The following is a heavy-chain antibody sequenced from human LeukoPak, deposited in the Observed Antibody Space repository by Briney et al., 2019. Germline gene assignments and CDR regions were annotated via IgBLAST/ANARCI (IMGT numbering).Heavy chain of an antibody. CDR2: ISYDGSNK. D-gene: IGHD4-17*01. CDR1: GFTFSSYA. J-gene: IGHJ4*02. V-gene: IGHV3-30-3*01. CDR3: AREDYDYGDYYFDY. Sequence: PGGSLRLSCAASGFTFSSYAMHWVRQAPGKGLEWVAVISYDGSNKYYADSVKGRFTISRDNPKNTLYLQMNSLRAEDTAVYYCAREDYDYGDYYFDYWGQGTLVTVSS.